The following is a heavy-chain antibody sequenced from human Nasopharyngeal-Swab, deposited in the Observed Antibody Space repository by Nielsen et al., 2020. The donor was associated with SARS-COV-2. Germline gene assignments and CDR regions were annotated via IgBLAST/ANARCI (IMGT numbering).Heavy chain of an antibody. CDR2: VKQDGGEK. D-gene: IGHD3-10*01. CDR1: GFTFTTYS. CDR3: VRDESGAFDI. Sequence: GESLKISCAASGFTFTTYSMTWVRQAPGQGLEWVANVKQDGGEKFYLDSVKGRFTISRDNAKSSLYLQITSLRAEDTAVYYCVRDESGAFDIWGQGTMVTVSS. V-gene: IGHV3-7*01. J-gene: IGHJ3*02.